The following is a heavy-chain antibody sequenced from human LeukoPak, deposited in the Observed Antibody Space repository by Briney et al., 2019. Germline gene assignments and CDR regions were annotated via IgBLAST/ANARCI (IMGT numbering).Heavy chain of an antibody. J-gene: IGHJ5*02. CDR2: IYTSGTS. Sequence: PSETLSLTCTVSGASIGLYYWSWIRQPAGKGLGWIGRIYTSGTSNYSPSLKSRVTMSVDTSKNQFSLKLSSVTAADTAVYYCARLPTSWFDPWGQGTLVTVSS. CDR3: ARLPTSWFDP. CDR1: GASIGLYY. V-gene: IGHV4-4*07.